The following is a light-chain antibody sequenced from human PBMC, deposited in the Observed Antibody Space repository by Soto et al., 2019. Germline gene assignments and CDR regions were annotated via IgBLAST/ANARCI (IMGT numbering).Light chain of an antibody. V-gene: IGKV1-5*01. CDR3: QQYTNTNNPWM. Sequence: DIQMTQSPSTLSASVGDRVTITCRASQFVSSFLGWYQQKPGKAPKLLVYDASTLQSGVASRFSGSGSGTEFTLIISGLQPDDSATYYCQQYTNTNNPWMFGQGTKVDI. CDR1: QFVSSF. J-gene: IGKJ1*01. CDR2: DAS.